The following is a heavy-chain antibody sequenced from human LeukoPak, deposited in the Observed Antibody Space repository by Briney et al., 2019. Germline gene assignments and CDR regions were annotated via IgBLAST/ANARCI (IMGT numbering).Heavy chain of an antibody. J-gene: IGHJ4*02. CDR2: IHNSRGP. Sequence: SETLSLTCTVSGGSITSDIFYWNWTREHPGKGLEWIGSIHNSRGPSYNPSLESRLTISLDTSENQFFLKMSYVTAADTAMYYCGKVGGNSNSWGQGTLVTVSS. CDR1: GGSITSDIFY. CDR3: GKVGGNSNS. D-gene: IGHD4-23*01. V-gene: IGHV4-31*03.